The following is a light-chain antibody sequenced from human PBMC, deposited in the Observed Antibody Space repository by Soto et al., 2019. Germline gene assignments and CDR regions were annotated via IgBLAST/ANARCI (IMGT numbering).Light chain of an antibody. CDR1: QVISTS. CDR2: AAS. CDR3: QQLFDSPIT. Sequence: DIQLTQSLSFLSPSIGVSVSIISRASQVISTSLAWYQVTPGKAPKLLIYAASTLESGVPSRFSATVSGTEFSLTITSLQPEDFATYYCQQLFDSPITFGQGTRLEIK. J-gene: IGKJ5*01. V-gene: IGKV1-9*01.